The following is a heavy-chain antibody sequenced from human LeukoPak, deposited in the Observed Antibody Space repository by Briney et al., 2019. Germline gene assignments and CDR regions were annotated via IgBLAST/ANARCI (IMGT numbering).Heavy chain of an antibody. D-gene: IGHD2-2*01. J-gene: IGHJ4*02. CDR3: ARDGIVVVPAALDFDY. CDR2: INPNSGGT. V-gene: IGHV1-2*02. Sequence: ASVKVSCKASGYTFTGYYMHWVRQAPGQGLEWMGWINPNSGGTNYAQKFQGRVTMTRDTSISTAYVELSRLRSDDTAVYYCARDGIVVVPAALDFDYWGQGTLVTVSS. CDR1: GYTFTGYY.